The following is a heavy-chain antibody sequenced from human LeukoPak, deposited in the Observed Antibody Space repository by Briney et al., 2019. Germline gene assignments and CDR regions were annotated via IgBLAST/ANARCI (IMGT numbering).Heavy chain of an antibody. CDR1: GFTFSSYA. D-gene: IGHD3-22*01. CDR2: ISYDGSNK. Sequence: PGGSLRLSCAASGFTFSSYAMHWVRQAPGKGLEWVAVISYDGSNKYYADSVKGRFTISRDNSKNTLYLQMNSLRAEDTAVYYCARVPTPDYYDSSGYQGSWYFDLWGRGTLVTVSS. V-gene: IGHV3-30*04. J-gene: IGHJ2*01. CDR3: ARVPTPDYYDSSGYQGSWYFDL.